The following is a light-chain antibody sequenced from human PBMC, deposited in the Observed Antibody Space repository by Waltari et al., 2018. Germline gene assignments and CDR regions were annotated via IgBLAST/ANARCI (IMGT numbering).Light chain of an antibody. CDR1: QSISNF. CDR3: QRSYSTPYT. Sequence: DIQMTQSPSSLSASVGDKVTITCRASQSISNFLNWYQLKPGKAPKLLIFAASSLQSGVPSRFSGSGSWTDFTLTISSLQPEDFATYYCQRSYSTPYTFGQGTKLEIK. J-gene: IGKJ2*01. V-gene: IGKV1-39*01. CDR2: AAS.